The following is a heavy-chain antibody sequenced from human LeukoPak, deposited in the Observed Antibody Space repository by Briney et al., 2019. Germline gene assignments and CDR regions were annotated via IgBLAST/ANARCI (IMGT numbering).Heavy chain of an antibody. CDR1: GFTFSSYA. CDR3: AKDRIQLWLTGYFDY. V-gene: IGHV3-23*01. Sequence: TGGSLRLSCAASGFTFSSYAMSWVRQAPGKGLEWVSAISGSGGSTYYADSVKGRFTISRDNSKNTPYLQMNSLRAENTAVYYCAKDRIQLWLTGYFDYWGQGTLVTVSS. D-gene: IGHD5-18*01. CDR2: ISGSGGST. J-gene: IGHJ4*02.